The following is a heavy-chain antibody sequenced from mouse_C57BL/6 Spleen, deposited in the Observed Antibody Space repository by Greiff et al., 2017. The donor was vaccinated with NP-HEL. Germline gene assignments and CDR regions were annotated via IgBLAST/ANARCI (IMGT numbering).Heavy chain of an antibody. CDR3: ARGGMDDGYYVGFAY. J-gene: IGHJ3*01. V-gene: IGHV1-80*01. D-gene: IGHD2-3*01. CDR2: IYPGDGDT. Sequence: QVQLQQSGAELVKPGASVKISCNASGYAFRSYWMNWVKQRPGKGLEWIGQIYPGDGDTNYNGKFKGKATLTADKSSSTAYMQLSSLTSEDSAVYFCARGGMDDGYYVGFAYWGQGTLVTVSA. CDR1: GYAFRSYW.